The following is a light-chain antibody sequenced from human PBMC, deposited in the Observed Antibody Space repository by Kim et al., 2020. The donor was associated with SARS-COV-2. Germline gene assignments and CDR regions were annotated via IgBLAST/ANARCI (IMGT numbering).Light chain of an antibody. CDR2: RAS. CDR3: HQYNDWPRT. V-gene: IGKV3-15*01. CDR1: QSLSSN. J-gene: IGKJ1*01. Sequence: EIVMTQSPATLSVSPGERATLSCMASQSLSSNLAWYQQKPGQAPRLLIYRASTRATAIPARFSGSGSGTDFTLTISSLQSEDFAVYYCHQYNDWPRTFGQGTKVDIK.